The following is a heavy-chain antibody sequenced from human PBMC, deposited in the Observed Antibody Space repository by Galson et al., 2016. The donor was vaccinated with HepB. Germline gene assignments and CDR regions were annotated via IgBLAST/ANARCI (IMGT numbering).Heavy chain of an antibody. CDR1: GSSFTRYW. J-gene: IGHJ4*02. Sequence: QYGAEVTKHGVFLKLPSTAVGSSFTRYWIAWVRKMPGKGLEGMGIIYPGDSDTRYRPSFQGQVTISADTSISTAYLQWSSLKASDTAMYYCARRGGSYPDYWGQGTLVTVSS. CDR3: ARRGGSYPDY. V-gene: IGHV5-51*01. CDR2: IYPGDSDT. D-gene: IGHD1-26*01.